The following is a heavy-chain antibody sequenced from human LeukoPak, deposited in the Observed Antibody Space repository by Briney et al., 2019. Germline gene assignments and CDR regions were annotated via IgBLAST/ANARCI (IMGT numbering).Heavy chain of an antibody. D-gene: IGHD3-22*01. CDR2: ISGSGGNT. CDR1: GFTFSSYA. CDR3: ARDLRVHYYDSSGNYFDY. V-gene: IGHV3-23*01. J-gene: IGHJ4*02. Sequence: PGGSLRLSCAASGFTFSSYAMSWVRQAPGKGLEWVSAISGSGGNTYYADSVKGRFTISRDNSKNTLYLQMNTLRAEDTAVYFCARDLRVHYYDSSGNYFDYWGQGTLVTVSS.